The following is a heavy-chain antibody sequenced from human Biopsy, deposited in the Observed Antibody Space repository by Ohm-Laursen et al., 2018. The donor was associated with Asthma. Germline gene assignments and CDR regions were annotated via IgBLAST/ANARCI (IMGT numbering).Heavy chain of an antibody. J-gene: IGHJ4*02. CDR3: ARPYYSDRSGYYDY. CDR1: GFTFSHYN. V-gene: IGHV3-21*01. Sequence: SLRLSCTASGFTFSHYNMNWVRQAPGKGLEWVSSITDTSRYIKYADSVKGRFTISRDNAKNSLYLQMNSLRAEDTAVYFCARPYYSDRSGYYDYWGQGTLVIVSS. CDR2: ITDTSRYI. D-gene: IGHD3-22*01.